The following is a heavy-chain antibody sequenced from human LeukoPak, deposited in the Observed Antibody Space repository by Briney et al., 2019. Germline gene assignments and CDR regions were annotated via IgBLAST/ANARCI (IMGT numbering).Heavy chain of an antibody. J-gene: IGHJ1*01. V-gene: IGHV4-59*01. Sequence: SETLSLTCTVSGGSMSSYYWSWVRQPPGKGLEWIGNIHHSGSTNSHSSLKSRVPMSIDTSKHLFSLNLSSVTAADTAVYYCAGWVWTVSRVEYFENWGQGTLVTVSS. CDR3: AGWVWTVSRVEYFEN. CDR1: GGSMSSYY. D-gene: IGHD3/OR15-3a*01. CDR2: IHHSGST.